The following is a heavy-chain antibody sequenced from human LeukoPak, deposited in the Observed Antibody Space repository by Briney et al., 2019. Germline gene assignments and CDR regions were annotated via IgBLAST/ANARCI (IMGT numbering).Heavy chain of an antibody. CDR2: IDGAGSTT. CDR1: GFTFSNHW. CDR3: ARGPGSSGGASVGDN. V-gene: IGHV3-74*01. Sequence: GGSLRLSCAASGFTFSNHWMHWVRQVPGKGLVWVSRIDGAGSTTNYADSVKGRFSISRDNAKSTLYLQMYSLRAEDTGVYSCARGPGSSGGASVGDNWGHGTLVTVSS. D-gene: IGHD3-22*01. J-gene: IGHJ4*01.